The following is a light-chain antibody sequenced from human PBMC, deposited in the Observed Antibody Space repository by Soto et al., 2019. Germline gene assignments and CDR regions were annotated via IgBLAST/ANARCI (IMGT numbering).Light chain of an antibody. CDR2: WAS. Sequence: DIVMTQSPDSLAVSLGERATINCKSSQSVIHTSNNKSYLAWYQQKAGQPPELLLYWASARDSGVPDRFSGSGSGTDFTLTISSXQAADVAVYYCQQYYSTPRTFGQGTKVDIK. CDR3: QQYYSTPRT. V-gene: IGKV4-1*01. CDR1: QSVIHTSNNKSY. J-gene: IGKJ2*01.